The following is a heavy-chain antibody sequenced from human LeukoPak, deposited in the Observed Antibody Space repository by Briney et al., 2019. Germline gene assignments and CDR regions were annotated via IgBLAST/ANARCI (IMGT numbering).Heavy chain of an antibody. J-gene: IGHJ4*02. CDR2: ISYVGSNK. V-gene: IGHV3-30*18. D-gene: IGHD2-8*01. CDR1: GFTLSSYG. CDR3: AKDLSGKIETKGLDY. Sequence: PGGSLRLSCAASGFTLSSYGMHWVRQAPGKGLEWVAIISYVGSNKDYADSVKGRFTISRDNSKNTLYLQMNSLRAEDTAVYYCAKDLSGKIETKGLDYWGQGTLVTVSS.